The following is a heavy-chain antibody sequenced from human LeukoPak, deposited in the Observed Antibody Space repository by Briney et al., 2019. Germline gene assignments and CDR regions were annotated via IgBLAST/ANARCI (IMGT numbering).Heavy chain of an antibody. D-gene: IGHD3-10*01. V-gene: IGHV4-31*03. J-gene: IGHJ5*02. CDR2: IYYSGST. Sequence: LQTRSLTCTVSGGSLSSGGYYWSSIRQHPGKGLEWIGYIYYSGSTYYNPSLKSRVTISVDTSKNQFSLKLSSVTAADTAVYYCARGRYYYGPPTNWFDPWGQGTLVTVSS. CDR3: ARGRYYYGPPTNWFDP. CDR1: GGSLSSGGYY.